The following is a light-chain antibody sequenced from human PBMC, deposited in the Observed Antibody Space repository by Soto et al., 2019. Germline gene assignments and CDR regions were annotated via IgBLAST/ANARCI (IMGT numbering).Light chain of an antibody. J-gene: IGKJ4*01. CDR3: QQLNSYPLT. CDR2: AAS. V-gene: IGKV1-9*01. Sequence: DIQMTQSPSSLSASVGDRFTITCRASQGISSYLAWYQQKPGKAPKLLIYAASTLQSGVPSRFSGSGSGTEFTLTISSLQPEDFATYYCQQLNSYPLTFGGGTKVDIK. CDR1: QGISSY.